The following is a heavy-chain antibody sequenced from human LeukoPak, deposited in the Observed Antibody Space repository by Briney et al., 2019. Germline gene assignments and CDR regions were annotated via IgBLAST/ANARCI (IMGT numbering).Heavy chain of an antibody. CDR2: IRSSSET. Sequence: GGSLRLSCAASGFIFSQYSMNWVRQAPGKGLEWVSHIRSSSETFYADSVKGRFTISRDNARNSLYLQMNNLRGEDTAIYYRARDFGVVVHYGMDVWGQGTTVTVS. CDR1: GFIFSQYS. D-gene: IGHD3-22*01. CDR3: ARDFGVVVHYGMDV. V-gene: IGHV3-48*01. J-gene: IGHJ6*02.